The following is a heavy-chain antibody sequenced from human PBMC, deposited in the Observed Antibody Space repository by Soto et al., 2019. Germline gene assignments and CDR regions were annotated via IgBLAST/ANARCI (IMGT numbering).Heavy chain of an antibody. D-gene: IGHD4-17*01. Sequence: QVQLVQSGAEVKKPGASVKVSCKASGYTFTSYGISWVRQAPGQGLEWMGWISAYNGNTNYAQKLQGRVTMTTYTATSTAYMELRSLRSDDTAVYYCARWVGDGGYGDYLPYYYYGMDVWGQGTTVTVSS. J-gene: IGHJ6*02. CDR3: ARWVGDGGYGDYLPYYYYGMDV. CDR2: ISAYNGNT. V-gene: IGHV1-18*01. CDR1: GYTFTSYG.